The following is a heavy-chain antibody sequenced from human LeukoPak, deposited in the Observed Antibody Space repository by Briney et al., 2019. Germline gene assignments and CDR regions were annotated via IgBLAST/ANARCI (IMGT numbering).Heavy chain of an antibody. D-gene: IGHD6-6*01. CDR1: GYTFTGYY. CDR2: INPNSGGT. CDR3: ASYSSSRDFDY. Sequence: GASVKVSCXASGYTFTGYYMHWVRQAPGQGLVWMGRINPNSGGTNYAQKFQGRVTMTRDTSISTAYMELSRLRSDDTAVYYCASYSSSRDFDYWGQGTLVTVSS. V-gene: IGHV1-2*06. J-gene: IGHJ4*02.